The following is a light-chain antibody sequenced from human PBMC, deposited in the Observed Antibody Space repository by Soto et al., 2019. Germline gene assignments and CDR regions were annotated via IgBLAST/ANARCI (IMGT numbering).Light chain of an antibody. Sequence: EIVLTQSPATLSLSPGERATLSCRASQSVSSYLAWYQQKPGQAPRLLIYDTSNRATGIPARFSGSGSGTDLTLTISSLEPEDFAVYYCQQRSNWLPITSGQRKRLEIK. J-gene: IGKJ5*01. V-gene: IGKV3-11*01. CDR3: QQRSNWLPIT. CDR1: QSVSSY. CDR2: DTS.